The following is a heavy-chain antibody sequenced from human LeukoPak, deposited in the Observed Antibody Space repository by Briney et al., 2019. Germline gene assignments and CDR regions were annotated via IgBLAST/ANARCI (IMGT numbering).Heavy chain of an antibody. CDR2: LSPSGTTT. Sequence: GGSLRLSCVASGFTFSDYYMSWIRQAPGKGLEWVSCLSPSGTTTYYADSLKGRFTISRDNGKNSLYLQINNLRAEDTAVYYCARETTIRDCWGQGTLVTVSS. CDR3: ARETTIRDC. CDR1: GFTFSDYY. D-gene: IGHD1-1*01. J-gene: IGHJ4*02. V-gene: IGHV3-11*01.